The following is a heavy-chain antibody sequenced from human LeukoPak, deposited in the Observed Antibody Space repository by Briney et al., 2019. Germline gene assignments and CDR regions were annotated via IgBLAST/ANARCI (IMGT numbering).Heavy chain of an antibody. D-gene: IGHD3-9*01. CDR3: ARVSFLTGYFYYGMDV. CDR1: GFTFSSYS. Sequence: GGSLRLSCAASGFTFSSYSMNWVRQAPGKGLECVSSITSSSSYIYYALQVKGRFTISRDNAENSLYLQMNSLRAEDTAVYYCARVSFLTGYFYYGMDVWGQGTTVTVSS. CDR2: ITSSSSYI. J-gene: IGHJ6*02. V-gene: IGHV3-21*01.